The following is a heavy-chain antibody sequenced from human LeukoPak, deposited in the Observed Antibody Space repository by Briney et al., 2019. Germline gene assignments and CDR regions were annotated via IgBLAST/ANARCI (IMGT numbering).Heavy chain of an antibody. Sequence: GGSLRLSCTGSGFTFGVFAMAWVRQAPGRGLECVAFIRSYSYSGAAEYAAYVKGRFTISSEDSKTIAYLQMNRLKTEDTAVYYCTRAYYYGSESYYEDYFDYWGQGTLVTVSS. J-gene: IGHJ4*02. V-gene: IGHV3-49*04. CDR2: IRSYSYSGAA. D-gene: IGHD3-10*01. CDR3: TRAYYYGSESYYEDYFDY. CDR1: GFTFGVFA.